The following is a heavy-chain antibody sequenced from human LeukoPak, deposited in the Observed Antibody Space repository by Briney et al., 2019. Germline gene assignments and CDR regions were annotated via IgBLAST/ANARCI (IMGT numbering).Heavy chain of an antibody. D-gene: IGHD3-22*01. CDR1: GYSISSGYY. CDR3: ARDPNDSSGYYIY. CDR2: IYYSGST. J-gene: IGHJ4*02. Sequence: SETLSLTCTVSGYSISSGYYWGWIRQPPGKGLEWIGSIYYSGSTYYNPSLKSRVTISVDTSKNQFSLKLSSVTAADTAVYYCARDPNDSSGYYIYWGQGTLVTVSS. V-gene: IGHV4-38-2*02.